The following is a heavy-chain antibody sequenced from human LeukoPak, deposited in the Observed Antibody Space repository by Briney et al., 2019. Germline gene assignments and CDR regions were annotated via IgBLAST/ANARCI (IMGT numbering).Heavy chain of an antibody. CDR3: ARGIYYDDILTGTRVDP. D-gene: IGHD3-9*01. J-gene: IGHJ5*02. Sequence: PSETLSLTCTVSGGSISSHYWSWIRQPPGKGLEWIGYIYYSGSTNYNPSLKSRVTISVDTSKNQFSLKLSSVTAADTAVYYCARGIYYDDILTGTRVDPWGQGTLVTVSS. CDR1: GGSISSHY. V-gene: IGHV4-59*11. CDR2: IYYSGST.